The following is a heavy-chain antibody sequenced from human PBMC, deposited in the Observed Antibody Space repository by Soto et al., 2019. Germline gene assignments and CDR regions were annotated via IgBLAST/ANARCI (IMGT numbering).Heavy chain of an antibody. CDR1: GYSLTELS. CDR2: FDPEDGQT. CDR3: ATKYFHSRGFYYFDY. D-gene: IGHD3-22*01. V-gene: IGHV1-24*01. Sequence: ASVKVSCKVSGYSLTELSIHWVRQTPGEGLEWMGGFDPEDGQTLYAQKFQGRVTMTEDTSTDTAYMQLSSLRSEDTAVYYCATKYFHSRGFYYFDYWGQGTLVTVSS. J-gene: IGHJ4*02.